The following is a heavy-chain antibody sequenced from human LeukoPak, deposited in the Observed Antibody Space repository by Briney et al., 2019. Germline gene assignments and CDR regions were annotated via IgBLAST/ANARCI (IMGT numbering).Heavy chain of an antibody. J-gene: IGHJ5*02. D-gene: IGHD3-22*01. CDR3: ARDAYYYDSSGYYRQNWFDP. V-gene: IGHV1-69*05. Sequence: GASVKVSCKASGGTFSSYAISWVGQPPEQGLEWMGGIIPIFGTANYAQKFQGRVTITTDESTSTAYMELSSLRSEDTAVYYCARDAYYYDSSGYYRQNWFDPWGQGTLATVSS. CDR2: IIPIFGTA. CDR1: GGTFSSYA.